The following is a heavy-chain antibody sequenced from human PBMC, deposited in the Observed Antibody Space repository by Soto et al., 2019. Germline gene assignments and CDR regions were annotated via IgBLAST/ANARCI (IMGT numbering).Heavy chain of an antibody. CDR3: ARGRQGHVSQYGMDV. Sequence: GGSLRLSCAASEFTFSSYSMNWVRQAPGKGLERVSAIGTAGDTYYPGSVKGRFTISRENAKNSLYLQMNSLRAGDTAVYYCARGRQGHVSQYGMDVWGQGTTVTV. J-gene: IGHJ6*02. CDR1: EFTFSSYS. D-gene: IGHD3-16*01. CDR2: IGTAGDT. V-gene: IGHV3-13*04.